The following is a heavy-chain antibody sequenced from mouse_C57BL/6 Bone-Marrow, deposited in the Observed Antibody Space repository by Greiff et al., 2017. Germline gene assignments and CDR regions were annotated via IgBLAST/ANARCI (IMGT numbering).Heavy chain of an antibody. J-gene: IGHJ2*01. Sequence: VQLQQPGAELVMPGASVKLSCKASGYTFTSYWMHWVKQRPGQGLEWIGEIDPSGSYTNYNQKFKGKSTLTVDKSSSTAYMQFSSLTSEDSAVYYCARCYDGPYYFDYWGQGTTLTVSS. CDR1: GYTFTSYW. CDR2: IDPSGSYT. D-gene: IGHD2-3*01. CDR3: ARCYDGPYYFDY. V-gene: IGHV1-69*01.